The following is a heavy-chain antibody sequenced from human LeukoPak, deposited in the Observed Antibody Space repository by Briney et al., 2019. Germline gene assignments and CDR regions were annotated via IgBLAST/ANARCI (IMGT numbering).Heavy chain of an antibody. CDR1: GFNFSSYG. CDR2: ISYDGRNK. D-gene: IGHD3-22*01. J-gene: IGHJ4*02. CDR3: ARGGYYDTSGYYIFNN. Sequence: GRSLRLSCEASGFNFSSYGMHWVRQAPGKGLEWVAIISYDGRNKYYVGSVKGRFTISRDNSKNTLYLQMNSLGDEDTAVYYCARGGYYDTSGYYIFNNWGQGILVTVSS. V-gene: IGHV3-30*03.